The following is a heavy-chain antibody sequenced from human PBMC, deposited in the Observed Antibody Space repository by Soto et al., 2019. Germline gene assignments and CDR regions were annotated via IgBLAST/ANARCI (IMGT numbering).Heavy chain of an antibody. CDR2: IYHTAST. D-gene: IGHD2-21*02. J-gene: IGHJ4*02. Sequence: QLQLQESGSGLVKPSQTLSLTCAVSGGSISSGGYSWSWIRQPPGKGLEWIGYIYHTASTYYNPSVKGRVTISLDRSKNQFSLKLSSVTAADTAGYYWARGPDCGGDCYSYYLDSWGQGTLVTVSS. CDR3: ARGPDCGGDCYSYYLDS. CDR1: GGSISSGGYS. V-gene: IGHV4-30-2*01.